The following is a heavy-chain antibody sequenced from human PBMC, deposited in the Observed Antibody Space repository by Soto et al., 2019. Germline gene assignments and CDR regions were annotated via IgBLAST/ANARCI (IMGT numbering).Heavy chain of an antibody. CDR2: IIPILGIA. V-gene: IGHV1-69*02. CDR3: ARATTEDGLWSGYKFSWFDP. CDR1: GGTFSNYT. J-gene: IGHJ5*02. Sequence: GASVKVSCKASGGTFSNYTINWVRQAPGQGLEWMGRIIPILGIANYAEQFQGRVTIVADKSTTTAYMELSSLRSDDTAVYFCARATTEDGLWSGYKFSWFDPWGQGTLVTVSS. D-gene: IGHD3-3*01.